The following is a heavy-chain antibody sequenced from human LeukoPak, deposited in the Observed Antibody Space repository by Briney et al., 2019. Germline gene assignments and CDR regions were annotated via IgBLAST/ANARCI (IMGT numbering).Heavy chain of an antibody. CDR1: GYTFTGYY. CDR2: TNLNSGDT. CDR3: ARGGPSRGSGFYYFDY. J-gene: IGHJ4*02. Sequence: ASVKVSCKASGYTFTGYYMHWVRQAPGQGLEWMGWTNLNSGDTNYAQKFQGRVTMTRDTSISTAYMELSRLRSDDTAIYYCARGGPSRGSGFYYFDYWGQGTLVTVSS. V-gene: IGHV1-2*02. D-gene: IGHD6-19*01.